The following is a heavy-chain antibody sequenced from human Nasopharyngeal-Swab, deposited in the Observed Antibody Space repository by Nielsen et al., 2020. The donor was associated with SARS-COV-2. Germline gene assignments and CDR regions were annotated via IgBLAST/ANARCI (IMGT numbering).Heavy chain of an antibody. CDR2: VHNDGSST. J-gene: IGHJ4*01. Sequence: GESLKISCAASGFTFTDYWIHWVRQTPEKGLEWISRVHNDGSSTTYADSVKGRFTISRDNAKNTAYLQMNSLRAEDTALYYCARGGIGSFDSWGHGTLVIVSS. V-gene: IGHV3-74*01. D-gene: IGHD3-16*01. CDR1: GFTFTDYW. CDR3: ARGGIGSFDS.